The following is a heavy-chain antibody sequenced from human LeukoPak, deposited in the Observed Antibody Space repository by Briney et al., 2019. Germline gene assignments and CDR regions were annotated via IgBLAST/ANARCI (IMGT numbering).Heavy chain of an antibody. CDR2: IYYSGST. CDR1: GGSISSYY. CDR3: ARRLGYCSSTSCYSGLYYYYYMDV. Sequence: SETLSLTCTVSGGSISSYYWSWIRQPPGKGLEWIGYIYYSGSTNYNPSLKSRVTISVDTSKNQFSLKLSSVTAADTAVYYCARRLGYCSSTSCYSGLYYYYYMDVWGKGTTVTISS. V-gene: IGHV4-59*12. J-gene: IGHJ6*03. D-gene: IGHD2-2*01.